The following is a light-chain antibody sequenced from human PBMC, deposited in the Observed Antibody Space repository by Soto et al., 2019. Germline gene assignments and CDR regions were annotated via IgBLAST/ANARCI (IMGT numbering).Light chain of an antibody. J-gene: IGLJ2*01. V-gene: IGLV3-21*04. CDR2: YDS. Sequence: SYELTQPPSVSVAPGKTARITCGGNNIGSKSVHWYQQKPGQAPVLIIFYDSVRPSGIPERFSGSSSGNTATLTISRVEAGDEADYYCQVWDSSSDHVVFGGGTQLTVL. CDR1: NIGSKS. CDR3: QVWDSSSDHVV.